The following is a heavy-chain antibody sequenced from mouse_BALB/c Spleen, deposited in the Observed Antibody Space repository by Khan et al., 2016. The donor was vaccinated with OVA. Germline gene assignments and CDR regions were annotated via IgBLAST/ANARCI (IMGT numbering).Heavy chain of an antibody. J-gene: IGHJ3*01. D-gene: IGHD2-1*01. CDR2: ISSDGDYT. V-gene: IGHV5-9-3*01. CDR3: ARSPYGNFAY. Sequence: EVQLVESGGGLVKPGGSLKLSCAASGFTFSTYAMSWVRQTPEKRLEWVATISSDGDYTYYPDNVTGRFTISRDNAKNTLYLQMSRLRSEETAMYYCARSPYGNFAYWGQGTLVTVSA. CDR1: GFTFSTYA.